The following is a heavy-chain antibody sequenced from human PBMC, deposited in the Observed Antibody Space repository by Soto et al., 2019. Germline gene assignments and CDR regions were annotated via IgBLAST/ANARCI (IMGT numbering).Heavy chain of an antibody. Sequence: RILKHPGKGLEWIGEINHSGSTNYNPSLKSRVTISVDTSKNQFSLKLSSVTAADTVVYYCARGRAHYNCLDTSGQGTLRTGSS. CDR3: ARGRAHYNCLDT. CDR2: INHSGST. J-gene: IGHJ5*02. V-gene: IGHV4-34*01.